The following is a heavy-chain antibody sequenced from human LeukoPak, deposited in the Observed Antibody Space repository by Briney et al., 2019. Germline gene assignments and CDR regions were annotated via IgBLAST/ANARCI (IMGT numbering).Heavy chain of an antibody. Sequence: GGSXXXXXAASGFTFSDYYMXXIRQAPGKGRXGXSYISNSGSTIHYADSVKGRFTISRDNAKNSLYLQMNSLRAEDTAVYYCAREIWGYGDHEDPGDAFDIWGQGTMVTVSS. CDR2: ISNSGSTI. CDR3: AREIWGYGDHEDPGDAFDI. D-gene: IGHD4-17*01. J-gene: IGHJ3*02. V-gene: IGHV3-11*04. CDR1: GFTFSDYY.